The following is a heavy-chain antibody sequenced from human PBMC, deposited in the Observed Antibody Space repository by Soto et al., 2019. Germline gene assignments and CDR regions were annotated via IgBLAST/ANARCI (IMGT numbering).Heavy chain of an antibody. CDR1: GYTLSNYA. CDR3: ARDTTYSSGWNFDY. V-gene: IGHV1-18*01. CDR2: ISGYNGNT. J-gene: IGHJ4*02. D-gene: IGHD6-19*01. Sequence: QVQLVQSGAEVKKPGASVKVSCKASGYTLSNYAITWVRQAPGQGLEWMGWISGYNGNTNYAQKLQGRVTMTTDTSTSTVYMGLRSLRSDDTAVYYCARDTTYSSGWNFDYGGQGTLVTVSS.